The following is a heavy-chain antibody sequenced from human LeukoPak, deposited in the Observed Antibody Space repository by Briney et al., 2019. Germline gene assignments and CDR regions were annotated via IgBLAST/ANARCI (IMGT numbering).Heavy chain of an antibody. Sequence: ASVKVSCKASGYTFTSYGISWVRQAPGQGLEWMGWISAYNGNTNYAQKLQGRVTMTRDTSTSTVYMELSSLRSEDTAVYYCARVSDSSSWYYFDYWGQGTLVTVSS. CDR1: GYTFTSYG. V-gene: IGHV1-18*01. CDR2: ISAYNGNT. CDR3: ARVSDSSSWYYFDY. J-gene: IGHJ4*02. D-gene: IGHD6-13*01.